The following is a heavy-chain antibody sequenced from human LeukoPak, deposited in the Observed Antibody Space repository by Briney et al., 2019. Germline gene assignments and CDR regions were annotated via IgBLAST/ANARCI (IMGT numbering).Heavy chain of an antibody. Sequence: SEALSLTCTVSGDSVTNTNFWGWIRQPPGKGLEWVGSVSHSGITYYNPSLKSRLTISVDTSKSQFSLKLSSVTAADTAVYYCASVLTLRLWSGEYFDHWGQGTLVTVSS. CDR1: GDSVTNTNF. CDR3: ASVLTLRLWSGEYFDH. CDR2: VSHSGIT. D-gene: IGHD3-10*01. V-gene: IGHV4-38-2*02. J-gene: IGHJ4*02.